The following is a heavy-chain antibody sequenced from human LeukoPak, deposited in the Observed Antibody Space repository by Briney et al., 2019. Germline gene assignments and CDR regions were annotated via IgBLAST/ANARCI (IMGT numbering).Heavy chain of an antibody. J-gene: IGHJ4*02. CDR1: GFTFSSYS. CDR2: ISSSSSYI. Sequence: GGSLRLSCAASGFTFSSYSMNWVRQAPGKGLEWVSSISSSSSYIYYADSVKGRFTISRDNAKNSLYLQMNSLRAEDTAVYYCARGIPGGDYYFDYWGQGTLVTVSS. CDR3: ARGIPGGDYYFDY. D-gene: IGHD4-17*01. V-gene: IGHV3-21*01.